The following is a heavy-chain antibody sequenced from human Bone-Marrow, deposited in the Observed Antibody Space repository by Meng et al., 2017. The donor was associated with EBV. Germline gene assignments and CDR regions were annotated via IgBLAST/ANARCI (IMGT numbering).Heavy chain of an antibody. D-gene: IGHD3-10*01. Sequence: QAERQGQRLGLVRPSGSLSPTFTGPAAFINSYKLWGWARQPPGKVLELIGDIYHTESTNHNPSLKSRVTISVDTSKNQFSLKLSSVTAADTAVYYCARSSLEGGFDYWGQGTLVTVSS. CDR2: IYHTEST. V-gene: IGHV4-4*02. CDR3: ARSSLEGGFDY. J-gene: IGHJ4*02. CDR1: AAFINSYKL.